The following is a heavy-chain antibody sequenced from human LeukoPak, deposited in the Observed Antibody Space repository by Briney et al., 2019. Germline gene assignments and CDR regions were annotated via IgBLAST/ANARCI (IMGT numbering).Heavy chain of an antibody. CDR1: GFTFSDYW. Sequence: GGSLRLSCAASGFTFSDYWMHWVRQAPGKGLVWVSRISSDGSRVTYADSVKGRFTISRDNAKNTLYLQMNSLSAEDTAVYYCATGYSSGWYFYFQHWGQGSLVSVSS. J-gene: IGHJ1*01. CDR3: ATGYSSGWYFYFQH. CDR2: ISSDGSRV. V-gene: IGHV3-74*01. D-gene: IGHD6-19*01.